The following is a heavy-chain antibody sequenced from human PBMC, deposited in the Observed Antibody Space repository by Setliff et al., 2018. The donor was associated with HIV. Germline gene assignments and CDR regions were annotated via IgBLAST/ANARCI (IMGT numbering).Heavy chain of an antibody. J-gene: IGHJ4*02. D-gene: IGHD6-19*01. V-gene: IGHV1-46*01. Sequence: ASVKVSCKASGYIFTNYYVHWVRQAPGQGLEWMGIINPGGGSTSYPRKFRDKVTLTRDTSTSTVYMELTYLTSEDTVVYYCARAPPYSTGWGLDYWGQGTLVTVSS. CDR2: INPGGGST. CDR1: GYIFTNYY. CDR3: ARAPPYSTGWGLDY.